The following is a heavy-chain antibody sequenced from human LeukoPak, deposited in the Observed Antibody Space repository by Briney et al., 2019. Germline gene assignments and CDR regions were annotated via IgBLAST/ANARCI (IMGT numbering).Heavy chain of an antibody. CDR3: TTGTLTSDY. D-gene: IGHD4-17*01. J-gene: IGHJ4*02. V-gene: IGHV3-15*01. CDR1: GFNFNNAW. Sequence: KPGGSLRLSCAASGFNFNNAWMNWVRQAPGKGLEWVGRIKSKSDGGTTDNAAPVKGRFTISKDDSKNTLYLQMNSLKTEDTGIYYCTTGTLTSDYWGQGTLVTVSS. CDR2: IKSKSDGGTT.